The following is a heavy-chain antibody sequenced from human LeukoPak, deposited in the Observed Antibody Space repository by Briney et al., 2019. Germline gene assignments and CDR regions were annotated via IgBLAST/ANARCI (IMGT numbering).Heavy chain of an antibody. V-gene: IGHV3-30*18. D-gene: IGHD4-17*01. CDR1: GFSFISYG. CDR3: AKRPSDYGDYVSYFDY. Sequence: GGSLRLSCAASGFSFISYGMHWVRQAPGKGLEWVGVISDDGRSKDYADSVKGRFTISRDNSKDTLYLQMNSLRAEDTAVYYCAKRPSDYGDYVSYFDYWGQGTLVTVSS. CDR2: ISDDGRSK. J-gene: IGHJ4*02.